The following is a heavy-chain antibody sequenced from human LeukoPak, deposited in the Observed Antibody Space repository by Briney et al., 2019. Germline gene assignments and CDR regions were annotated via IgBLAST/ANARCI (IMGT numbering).Heavy chain of an antibody. D-gene: IGHD5-24*01. CDR1: GYTLTELS. Sequence: ASVKVSCKVSGYTLTELSMHWVRQAPGKGLEWMGWISAYNGNTNYAQKLQGRVTMTTDTSTSTAYMELRSLRSDDTAVYYCARDQFWFDPWGQGTLVTVSS. CDR2: ISAYNGNT. V-gene: IGHV1-18*01. CDR3: ARDQFWFDP. J-gene: IGHJ5*02.